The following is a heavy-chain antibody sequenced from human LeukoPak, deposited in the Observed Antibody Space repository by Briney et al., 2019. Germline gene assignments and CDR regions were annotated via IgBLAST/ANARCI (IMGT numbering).Heavy chain of an antibody. CDR1: GGSISSYY. V-gene: IGHV4-59*08. D-gene: IGHD6-13*01. CDR2: IHSTGSI. CDR3: ARHRYSTTWYDLDY. Sequence: SETLSLTCTVSGGSISSYYWSWTRQPPGKGLEWIGYIHSTGSIDYNPSLKSRLTISVDTSRNQFSLKLRSVTAADTAVYYCARHRYSTTWYDLDYWGQGTLVTVSP. J-gene: IGHJ4*02.